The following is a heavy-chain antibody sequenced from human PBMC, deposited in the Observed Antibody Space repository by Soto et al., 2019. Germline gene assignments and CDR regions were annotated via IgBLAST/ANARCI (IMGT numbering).Heavy chain of an antibody. CDR3: ARGSYDILTGYYRPPSYYYYGMDV. CDR1: GGSISSGGYS. CDR2: IYHSGST. D-gene: IGHD3-9*01. V-gene: IGHV4-30-2*01. J-gene: IGHJ6*02. Sequence: SETLSLTCAVSGGSISSGGYSWSWIRQPPGKGLEWIGYIYHSGSTYYNPSLESRVTISVDRSKNQFSLKLSSVTAADTAVYYCARGSYDILTGYYRPPSYYYYGMDVWGQGTTVTVSS.